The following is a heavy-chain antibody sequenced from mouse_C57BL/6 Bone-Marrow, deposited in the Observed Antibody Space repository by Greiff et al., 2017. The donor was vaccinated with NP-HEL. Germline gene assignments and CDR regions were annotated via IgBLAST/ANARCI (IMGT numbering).Heavy chain of an antibody. V-gene: IGHV1-64*01. J-gene: IGHJ3*01. Sequence: QVQLQQPGAELVKPGASVKLSCKASGYTFTSYWMHWVKQRPGQGLEWIGMIHPNSGSTNYNEKFKSKATLTVDKSSSTAYMQLSSLTSEDSAVYYCARWDGNYLAWFAYWGKGTLVTVSA. D-gene: IGHD2-1*01. CDR3: ARWDGNYLAWFAY. CDR1: GYTFTSYW. CDR2: IHPNSGST.